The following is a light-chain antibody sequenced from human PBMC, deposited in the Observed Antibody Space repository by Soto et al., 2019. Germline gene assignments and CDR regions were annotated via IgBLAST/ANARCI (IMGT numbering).Light chain of an antibody. V-gene: IGLV1-51*01. Sequence: QSVLTQPPSASAAPGQKVTISCSGSSSNIGNNYVSWYQQLPGTAPKLLIYDNDKRPSGIPDRFSGSKSGTSATLGITGLQSEDEADYYCGAWDDSLSAVVFGGGTKVTVL. CDR1: SSNIGNNY. CDR3: GAWDDSLSAVV. J-gene: IGLJ2*01. CDR2: DND.